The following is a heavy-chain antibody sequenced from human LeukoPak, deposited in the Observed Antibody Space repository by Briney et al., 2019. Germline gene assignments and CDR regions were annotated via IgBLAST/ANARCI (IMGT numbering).Heavy chain of an antibody. V-gene: IGHV3-23*05. CDR2: IYTNGRDT. Sequence: GGSLRLSCAASGFTFRSFGMNWVRQAPGKGLEWVSGIYTNGRDTRYADSVKGRFTISRDNSKNTLYLQMNSLRAEDTAVYYCAKAGHSVVVVAATPADAFDIWGQGTMVTVSS. D-gene: IGHD2-15*01. CDR1: GFTFRSFG. CDR3: AKAGHSVVVVAATPADAFDI. J-gene: IGHJ3*02.